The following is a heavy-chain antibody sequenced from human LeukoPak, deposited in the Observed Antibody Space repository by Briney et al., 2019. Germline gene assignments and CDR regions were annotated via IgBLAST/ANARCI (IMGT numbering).Heavy chain of an antibody. Sequence: PGGSLRLSCAASGFTFSSYAMSWVRQAPGKGLEWVSAISGSGGSTYYADSVKGRFTISRDNSKNTLYLQMNSLRAEDTAVYYCAKRKGRITIFGVALDYWGQGTLVTVSS. J-gene: IGHJ4*02. CDR2: ISGSGGST. CDR1: GFTFSSYA. V-gene: IGHV3-23*01. CDR3: AKRKGRITIFGVALDY. D-gene: IGHD3-3*01.